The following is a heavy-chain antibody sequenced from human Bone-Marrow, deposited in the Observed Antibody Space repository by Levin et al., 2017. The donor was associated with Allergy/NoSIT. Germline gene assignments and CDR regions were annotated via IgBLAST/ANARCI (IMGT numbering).Heavy chain of an antibody. Sequence: ASVKVSCKGSGYSFPNFWIGWVRQMPGKGLEWMGIIDPGDSETRYSPSFQGQVTISADKSLSTAYLQWSSLKASDTAMYYCARHRGRYFDYWGQGSLLTVSS. CDR3: ARHRGRYFDY. D-gene: IGHD1-26*01. CDR2: IDPGDSET. J-gene: IGHJ4*02. CDR1: GYSFPNFW. V-gene: IGHV5-51*01.